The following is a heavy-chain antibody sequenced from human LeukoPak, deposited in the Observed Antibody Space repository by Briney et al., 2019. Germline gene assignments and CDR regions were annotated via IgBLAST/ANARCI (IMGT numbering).Heavy chain of an antibody. V-gene: IGHV3-30*18. J-gene: IGHJ6*02. Sequence: PGGSLRLSCAASGFTFSSYAMSWVRQAPGKGLEWVAVISYDGSNKYYADSVKGRFTISRDNSKNTLYLQMNSLRAEDTAVYYCAKDGPNSRDGLQNYYGMDVWGQGTTVTVSS. CDR1: GFTFSSYA. CDR3: AKDGPNSRDGLQNYYGMDV. CDR2: ISYDGSNK. D-gene: IGHD5-24*01.